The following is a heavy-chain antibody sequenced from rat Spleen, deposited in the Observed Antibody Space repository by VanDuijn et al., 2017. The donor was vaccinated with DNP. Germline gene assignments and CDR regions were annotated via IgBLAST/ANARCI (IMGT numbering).Heavy chain of an antibody. V-gene: IGHV5-25*01. CDR2: ISYDGGNT. Sequence: EVQLVESGGGLVQPGRSLKLSCAASGFIFSNYWMTWVRQAPTKGLEWVASISYDGGNTYYRDSVKGRFTISRDNAKSSLYLQMDSLRSEDTSTYYCARLEILRSYFDYWGQGVMVTVSS. CDR1: GFIFSNYW. J-gene: IGHJ2*01. CDR3: ARLEILRSYFDY. D-gene: IGHD1-6*01.